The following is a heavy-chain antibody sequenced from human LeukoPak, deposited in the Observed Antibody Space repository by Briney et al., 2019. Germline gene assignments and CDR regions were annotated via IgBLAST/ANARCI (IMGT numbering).Heavy chain of an antibody. Sequence: ASVKVSCKASGYTFTGYYMHWVRQAPGQGLEWMGWINPNSGGTNYAQKFQGRVTMTRDTSISTAYMELSRLRSDDTAVYYCARNPRIATRPGGFDYWGQGTLVTVSS. CDR3: ARNPRIATRPGGFDY. CDR1: GYTFTGYY. D-gene: IGHD6-6*01. V-gene: IGHV1-2*02. J-gene: IGHJ4*02. CDR2: INPNSGGT.